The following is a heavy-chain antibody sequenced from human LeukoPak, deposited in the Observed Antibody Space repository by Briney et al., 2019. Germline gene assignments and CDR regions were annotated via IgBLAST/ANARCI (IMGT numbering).Heavy chain of an antibody. CDR1: GFTFSSYS. J-gene: IGHJ5*02. D-gene: IGHD1-26*01. CDR2: ISSSSSYI. CDR3: ARIFSGSYWFDP. Sequence: PGGSLRLSCAASGFTFSSYSMNWVRQAPGRGLEWVSSISSSSSYIYYADSVKGRFTISRDNAKNSLYLQMNSLRAEDTAVYYCARIFSGSYWFDPWGQGTLVTVSS. V-gene: IGHV3-21*01.